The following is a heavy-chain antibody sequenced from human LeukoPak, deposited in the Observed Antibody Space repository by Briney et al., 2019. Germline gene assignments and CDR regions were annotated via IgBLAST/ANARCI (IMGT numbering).Heavy chain of an antibody. CDR2: IYSGGST. CDR1: GFTVSSNY. D-gene: IGHD3-3*01. J-gene: IGHJ4*02. Sequence: GGSLRLSCAASGFTVSSNYMSWVRQAPGKGLEWVSVIYSGGSTYYADSVKGRFTISRDNSKNTLYLQMGSLRAEDMAVYYCARALSRAYDFWSGYYFSPSDYWGQGTLVTVSS. V-gene: IGHV3-66*01. CDR3: ARALSRAYDFWSGYYFSPSDY.